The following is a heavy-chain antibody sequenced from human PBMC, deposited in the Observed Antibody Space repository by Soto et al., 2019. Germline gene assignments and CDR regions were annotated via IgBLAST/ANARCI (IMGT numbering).Heavy chain of an antibody. CDR2: INPSGGST. Sequence: ASVKVSCKASGYTFTSYYMHWVRQAPGQGLEWMGIINPSGGSTSYAQKFQGRVTMTRDTSTSTVYMELSSLRSEDTAVYYCAREVYTPGYYYGMDVWGQGTTVTVSS. D-gene: IGHD4-4*01. V-gene: IGHV1-46*01. CDR3: AREVYTPGYYYGMDV. CDR1: GYTFTSYY. J-gene: IGHJ6*02.